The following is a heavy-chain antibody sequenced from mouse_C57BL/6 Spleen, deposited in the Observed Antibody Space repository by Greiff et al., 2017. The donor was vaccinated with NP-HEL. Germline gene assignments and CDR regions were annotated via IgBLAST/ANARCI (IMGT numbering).Heavy chain of an antibody. CDR3: ARIYYGNYSSWYFDV. CDR1: GYTFTDYY. Sequence: EVQLQQSGPELVKPGASVKISCKASGYTFTDYYMNWVKQSHGKSLEWIGDINPNNGGTSYNQKFKGKATLTVDKSSSTAYMELRSLTSEDSAVYYCARIYYGNYSSWYFDVWGTGTTVTVSS. CDR2: INPNNGGT. D-gene: IGHD2-1*01. J-gene: IGHJ1*03. V-gene: IGHV1-26*01.